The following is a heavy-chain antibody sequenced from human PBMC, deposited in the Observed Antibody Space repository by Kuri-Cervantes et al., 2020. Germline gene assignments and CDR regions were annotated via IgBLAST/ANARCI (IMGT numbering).Heavy chain of an antibody. CDR2: ISSSSSAI. V-gene: IGHV3-48*04. CDR3: AKDIADGWGPEANAFDI. D-gene: IGHD3-10*01. J-gene: IGHJ3*02. CDR1: GFTFSSYS. Sequence: GESLKIFCAASGFTFSSYSMNWVRQAPGKGLEWVSYISSSSSAIYYADSVKGRFTISRDNAKNSLYLQMISLRAEDTALYYCAKDIADGWGPEANAFDIWGQGTMVTVSS.